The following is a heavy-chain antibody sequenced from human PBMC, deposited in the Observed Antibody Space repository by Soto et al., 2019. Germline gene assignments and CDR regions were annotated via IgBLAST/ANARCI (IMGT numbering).Heavy chain of an antibody. D-gene: IGHD6-13*01. CDR3: ARDLVTGIAAAGTAD. CDR2: IIPIFGTA. Sequence: QVQLVQSGAEVKKPGSSVKVSCKASGGTFSSYAISWVRQAPGQGLEWMGVIIPIFGTANYAQKFQGRVTITADESTSTAYMELSSLRSEDTAVYYCARDLVTGIAAAGTADWGQGTLVTVSS. J-gene: IGHJ4*02. V-gene: IGHV1-69*01. CDR1: GGTFSSYA.